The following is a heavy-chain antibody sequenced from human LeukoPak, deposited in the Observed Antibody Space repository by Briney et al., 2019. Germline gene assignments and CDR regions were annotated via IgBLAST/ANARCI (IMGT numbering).Heavy chain of an antibody. Sequence: SVKVSCKASGGTFSSYAISWVRQAPGQGLEWMGGIIPIFGTANYAQKFQGRVTITADKSTSTAYMELSSLRSEGTAVYYCARELAYSSSWYSGAYYYYYGMDVWGKGTTVTVSS. CDR2: IIPIFGTA. V-gene: IGHV1-69*06. J-gene: IGHJ6*04. CDR1: GGTFSSYA. D-gene: IGHD6-13*01. CDR3: ARELAYSSSWYSGAYYYYYGMDV.